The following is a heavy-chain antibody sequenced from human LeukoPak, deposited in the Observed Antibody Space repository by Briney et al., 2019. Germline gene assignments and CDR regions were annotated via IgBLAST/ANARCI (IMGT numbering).Heavy chain of an antibody. CDR1: GYTFTSYD. Sequence: GASVKVSCKASGYTFTSYDINWVRQATGQGLEWMGWMNPNSGNTGYAQKFQGRVTMTRNTSISTAYMELSRLRSDDTAVYYCARGAGATQYNWFDPWGQGTLVTVSS. D-gene: IGHD1-26*01. CDR2: MNPNSGNT. V-gene: IGHV1-8*01. CDR3: ARGAGATQYNWFDP. J-gene: IGHJ5*02.